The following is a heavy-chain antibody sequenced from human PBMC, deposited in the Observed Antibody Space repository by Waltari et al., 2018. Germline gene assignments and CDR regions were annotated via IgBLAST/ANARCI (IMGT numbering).Heavy chain of an antibody. CDR3: ARGSPVVRGVSDYYGMDV. CDR2: IYYSGST. Sequence: QVQLQESGPGLVKPSATLSLTCTVSGGSISSYYWSWIRQPPGQGLEWIGYIYYSGSTNYNPSLKSRVTISVDTSKNQFSLKLSSVTAADTAVYYCARGSPVVRGVSDYYGMDVWGQGTTVTVSS. V-gene: IGHV4-59*01. CDR1: GGSISSYY. J-gene: IGHJ6*02. D-gene: IGHD3-10*01.